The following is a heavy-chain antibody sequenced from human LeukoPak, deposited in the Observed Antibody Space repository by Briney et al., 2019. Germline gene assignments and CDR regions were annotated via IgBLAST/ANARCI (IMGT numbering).Heavy chain of an antibody. J-gene: IGHJ4*02. V-gene: IGHV3-23*01. CDR1: GFTFSSYA. CDR2: ISGSGGST. Sequence: GGSLRLSCAASGFTFSSYAMNWVRQAPGKGLEWVSAISGSGGSTYYADSVKGRFTISRDNSKNTLYLQMNSLRAEDTAVYYCAKVGDFYGDYVCYFDYWGQGTLVTVSS. D-gene: IGHD4-17*01. CDR3: AKVGDFYGDYVCYFDY.